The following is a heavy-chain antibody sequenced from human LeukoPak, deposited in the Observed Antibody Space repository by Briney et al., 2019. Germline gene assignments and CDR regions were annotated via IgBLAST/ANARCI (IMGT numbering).Heavy chain of an antibody. Sequence: ASVKVSCKASGGTFSSYAISWVRQAPGQGLEWMGGIIPIFGTANYAQKFQGRVTITADKSTSTAYMELSSLRSEDTAVYYCARAGSDSSGYVGAFDIWGQGTMVTVSS. CDR3: ARAGSDSSGYVGAFDI. J-gene: IGHJ3*02. CDR1: GGTFSSYA. D-gene: IGHD3-22*01. CDR2: IIPIFGTA. V-gene: IGHV1-69*06.